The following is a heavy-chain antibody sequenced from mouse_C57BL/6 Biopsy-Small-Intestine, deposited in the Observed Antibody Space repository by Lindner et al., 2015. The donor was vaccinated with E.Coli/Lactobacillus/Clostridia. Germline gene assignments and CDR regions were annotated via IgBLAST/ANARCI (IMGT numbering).Heavy chain of an antibody. Sequence: VQLQESGAELVRSGASVKLSCTTSGFNIKDDYIHWVKQRPEQGLEWIGRIDPANGNTRYAPKFQDKATITTDTSSNTANLQFSSLTSEDTAVYYCARGYWFAYWGQETLVTVSA. CDR2: IDPANGNT. D-gene: IGHD2-2*01. CDR1: GFNIKDDY. V-gene: IGHV14-3*01. CDR3: ARGYWFAY. J-gene: IGHJ3*01.